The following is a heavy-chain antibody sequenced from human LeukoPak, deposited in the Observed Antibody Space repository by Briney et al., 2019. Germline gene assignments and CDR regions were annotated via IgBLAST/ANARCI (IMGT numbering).Heavy chain of an antibody. V-gene: IGHV4-39*07. Sequence: SETLSLTCTVSGGSISTSNYYWGWIRQPPGKGLEWIGNIFYSGSTYYSPSLKSRVTISVDTSKNQFSLKLSSVTAADTAVYYCARSGADRGYYYYMDVWGKGTTVTVSS. J-gene: IGHJ6*03. CDR2: IFYSGST. D-gene: IGHD1-14*01. CDR1: GGSISTSNYY. CDR3: ARSGADRGYYYYMDV.